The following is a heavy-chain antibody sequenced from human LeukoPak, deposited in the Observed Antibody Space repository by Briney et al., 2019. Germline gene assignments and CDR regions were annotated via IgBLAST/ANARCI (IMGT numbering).Heavy chain of an antibody. CDR2: ISGSGTST. CDR3: EGTYYYDSSDDY. J-gene: IGHJ4*02. V-gene: IGHV3-23*01. Sequence: PGRSLRLSCAAPGFTFRSYVMSLVRQAPGKGLEWVLAISGSGTSTYYADSVEGRFTISRDNSKNTLYLQMNSLRAEDTAVYYCEGTYYYDSSDDYWGQGTLVTVSS. CDR1: GFTFRSYV. D-gene: IGHD3-22*01.